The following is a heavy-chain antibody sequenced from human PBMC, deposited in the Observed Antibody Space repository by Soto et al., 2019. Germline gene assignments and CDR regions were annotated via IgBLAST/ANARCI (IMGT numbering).Heavy chain of an antibody. Sequence: EVQLLDSGGGLVHPGGSLRLSCAASGFRFSSYAMTWARQAPGKGLEWVAGIDGAGGSIYYADSVKGRFTISRDNSKKTLYLQMTRFRAEDKALYYSAKNLRGGIECDSDFDCWGQGTLVTVSS. CDR3: AKNLRGGIECDSDFDC. CDR2: IDGAGGSI. J-gene: IGHJ4*02. D-gene: IGHD6-13*01. V-gene: IGHV3-23*01. CDR1: GFRFSSYA.